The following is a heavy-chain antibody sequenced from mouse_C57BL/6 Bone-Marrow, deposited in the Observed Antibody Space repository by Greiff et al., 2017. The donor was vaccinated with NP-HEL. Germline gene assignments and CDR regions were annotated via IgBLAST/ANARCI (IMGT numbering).Heavy chain of an antibody. D-gene: IGHD2-4*01. V-gene: IGHV1-20*01. CDR3: ARSNYDGYYDMDY. CDR2: INPYNGDT. Sequence: EVQLQQSGPELVKPGDSVKISCKASGYSFTGYFMNWVMQSHGKSLEWIGRINPYNGDTFYNQKFKGKATLTVDKSSSTAHMELRSLTSEDSAVYYCARSNYDGYYDMDYWGQGTSVTVSS. J-gene: IGHJ4*01. CDR1: GYSFTGYF.